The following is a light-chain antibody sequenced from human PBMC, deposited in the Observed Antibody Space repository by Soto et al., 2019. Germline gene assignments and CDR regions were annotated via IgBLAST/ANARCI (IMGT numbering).Light chain of an antibody. CDR1: QDISNY. CDR3: KQYDFLVT. CDR2: DAS. Sequence: DIQMTQSPSSLSASVGDRVTITCQASQDISNYLNWYQQKPGEAPKLLTYDASSLETGVPSRFSGSGSGTDFTFTISSLQPEDVATYYCKQYDFLVTFGQGTRLEIK. V-gene: IGKV1-33*01. J-gene: IGKJ5*01.